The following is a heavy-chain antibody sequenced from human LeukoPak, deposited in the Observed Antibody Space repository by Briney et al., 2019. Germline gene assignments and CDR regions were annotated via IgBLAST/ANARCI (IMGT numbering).Heavy chain of an antibody. Sequence: GGSLRLSCAASGFTFNNYNMNWVRQAPGKGLEWVSSISTSGSYIYYANSMKGGFTTSRDNAKNSLYLQMNSLRVEDSAVYYCATDLIHYYASGAKTWGQGTLVTVSS. CDR3: ATDLIHYYASGAKT. V-gene: IGHV3-21*01. J-gene: IGHJ5*02. CDR1: GFTFNNYN. CDR2: ISTSGSYI. D-gene: IGHD3-10*01.